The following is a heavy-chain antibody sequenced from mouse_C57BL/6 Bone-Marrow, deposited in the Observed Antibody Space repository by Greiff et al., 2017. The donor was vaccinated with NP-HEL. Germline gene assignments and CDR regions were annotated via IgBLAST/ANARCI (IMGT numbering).Heavy chain of an antibody. J-gene: IGHJ4*01. CDR1: GYTFTSYW. CDR3: ASPVMDY. Sequence: QVQLKQSGAELVKPGASVKMSCKASGYTFTSYWITWVKQRPGQGLEWIGDIYPGSGSTNYNGKFKSKATLTVDTSSSTAYMQLSSLTSEDSAVYYCASPVMDYWGQGTSVTVSS. V-gene: IGHV1-55*01. CDR2: IYPGSGST.